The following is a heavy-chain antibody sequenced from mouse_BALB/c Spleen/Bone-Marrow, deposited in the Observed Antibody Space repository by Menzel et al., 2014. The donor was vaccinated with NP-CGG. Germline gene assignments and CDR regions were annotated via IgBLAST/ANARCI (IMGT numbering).Heavy chain of an antibody. V-gene: IGHV14-3*02. CDR2: IDPANGNT. Sequence: EVQLQESGAELVKPGASVKLSCTASGFNIKDTYMHWVKQRPEQGLEWIGRIDPANGNTKYDPKFQGKATITADTSSNTAYLQLSSLTSEDTAVYYCAREGYSSNYAMDYWGQGTSVTVSS. J-gene: IGHJ4*01. D-gene: IGHD1-1*01. CDR1: GFNIKDTY. CDR3: AREGYSSNYAMDY.